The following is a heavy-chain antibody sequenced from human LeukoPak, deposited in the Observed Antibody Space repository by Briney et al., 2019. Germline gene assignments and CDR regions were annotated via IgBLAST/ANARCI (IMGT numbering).Heavy chain of an antibody. CDR1: GGSISSSSYY. CDR2: IYYSGST. CDR3: ARRNYYDSTGYYNY. V-gene: IGHV4-39*07. D-gene: IGHD3-22*01. J-gene: IGHJ4*02. Sequence: SETLSLTCTVSGGSISSSSYYWGWIRQPPGKGLEWIGSIYYSGSTYYNPSLKSRVTISVDKSKNQFSLRLISVTAADTAMYYCARRNYYDSTGYYNYWGQGTLVTVSS.